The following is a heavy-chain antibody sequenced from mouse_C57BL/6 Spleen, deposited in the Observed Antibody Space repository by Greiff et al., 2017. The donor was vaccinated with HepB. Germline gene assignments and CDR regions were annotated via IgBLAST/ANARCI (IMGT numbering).Heavy chain of an antibody. Sequence: EVKLQQSGPELVKPGASVKISCKASGYTFTDYYMNWVKQSHGKSLEWIGDINPNNGGTSYNQKFKGKATLTVDKSSSTAYMELRSLTSEDSAVYYCARNELYYAMDYWGQGTSVTVSS. CDR1: GYTFTDYY. J-gene: IGHJ4*01. CDR2: INPNNGGT. CDR3: ARNELYYAMDY. V-gene: IGHV1-26*01.